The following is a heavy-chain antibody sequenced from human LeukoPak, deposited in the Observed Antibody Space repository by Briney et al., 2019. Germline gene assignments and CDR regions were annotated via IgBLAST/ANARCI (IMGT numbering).Heavy chain of an antibody. Sequence: GGSLRLSCAASGFTFSSYAISWVRQAPGKGLGWVSAISGSGGSTYYADSVKGRFTISRDNSKDTLYLQMDSLRAQDTAVYYCAKGAWDCSSTSCYFNWFDPWGQGTLVTVSS. D-gene: IGHD2-2*01. CDR1: GFTFSSYA. CDR2: ISGSGGST. CDR3: AKGAWDCSSTSCYFNWFDP. V-gene: IGHV3-23*01. J-gene: IGHJ5*02.